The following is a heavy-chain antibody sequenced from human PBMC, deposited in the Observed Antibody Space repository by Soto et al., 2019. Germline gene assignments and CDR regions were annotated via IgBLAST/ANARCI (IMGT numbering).Heavy chain of an antibody. CDR1: GFTFSSYA. D-gene: IGHD1-26*01. J-gene: IGHJ6*02. V-gene: IGHV3-23*01. CDR2: ISGSGGNA. CDR3: AKDGASGSYPPYYYFGMDV. Sequence: PGGSLRLSCAASGFTFSSYAMSWVRQAPGKGLEWVSTISGSGGNAYYADSVKGRFSISRDNSKNTLRRQMNSLRADDTAVYYCAKDGASGSYPPYYYFGMDVWGQGTTVTVSS.